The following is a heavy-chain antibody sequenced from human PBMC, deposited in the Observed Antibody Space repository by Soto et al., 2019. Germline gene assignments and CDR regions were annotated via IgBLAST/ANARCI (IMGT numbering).Heavy chain of an antibody. CDR3: AKDQGSSWYEIDY. CDR2: VSGSGSNT. Sequence: PGGSLRLSCAASGFTFSNYAVSWVRQAPGKGLEWVSVVSGSGSNTYYADSVKGRFTISRDNSKNTLYLQMNSLRAEDTAVYYCAKDQGSSWYEIDYWGQGTLVTVSS. V-gene: IGHV3-23*01. CDR1: GFTFSNYA. J-gene: IGHJ4*02. D-gene: IGHD6-13*01.